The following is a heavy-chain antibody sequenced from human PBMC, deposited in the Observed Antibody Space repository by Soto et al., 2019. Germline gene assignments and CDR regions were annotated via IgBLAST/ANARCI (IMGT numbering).Heavy chain of an antibody. Sequence: QVQLVESGGGVVQPGRSLRLSCAASGFTFSRFGMHWVRQAPGKGLEWVAVISYDGSNRFYADSVKGRFTISRDNSKNTVFLQVNSLRAEDTAIYYCAKTGHIVLVPADKNWLDSWGQGTLVTVSS. D-gene: IGHD2-2*01. CDR2: ISYDGSNR. J-gene: IGHJ5*01. CDR3: AKTGHIVLVPADKNWLDS. CDR1: GFTFSRFG. V-gene: IGHV3-30*18.